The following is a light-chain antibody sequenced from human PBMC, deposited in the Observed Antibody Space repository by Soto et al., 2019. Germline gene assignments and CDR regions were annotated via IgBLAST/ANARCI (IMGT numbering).Light chain of an antibody. Sequence: QSALTQPASVSGSPGQSITISCTGTSSDVGSYNLVSWYQQHPGKAPKLMIYEGSKRPSGVSNRFSGYKSGTTASLTISGLQAEDEADYYCCSYAGSSTFYVVFGGGTKVTVL. CDR1: SSDVGSYNL. CDR3: CSYAGSSTFYVV. CDR2: EGS. V-gene: IGLV2-23*03. J-gene: IGLJ2*01.